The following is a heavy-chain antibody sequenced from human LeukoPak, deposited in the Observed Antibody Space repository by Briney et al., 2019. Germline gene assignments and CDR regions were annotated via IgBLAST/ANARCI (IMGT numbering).Heavy chain of an antibody. CDR3: ARSGWRTPYFDY. V-gene: IGHV4-39*01. D-gene: IGHD6-19*01. J-gene: IGHJ4*02. Sequence: SETLSLTCTVSGGSISSSSYYWGWIRQPPGKGLEWIGSIYYSGSTYYNPSLKSRVTISVDTSKIQFSLKLSSVTAADTAVYYCARSGWRTPYFDYWGQGTLVTVSS. CDR2: IYYSGST. CDR1: GGSISSSSYY.